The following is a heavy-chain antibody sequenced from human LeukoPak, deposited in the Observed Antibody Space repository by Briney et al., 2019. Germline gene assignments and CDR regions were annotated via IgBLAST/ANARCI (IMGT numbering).Heavy chain of an antibody. CDR3: ARTYYYDSSGYAPLHY. V-gene: IGHV5-51*01. J-gene: IGHJ4*02. CDR2: FYPGDSDT. CDR1: GYSFTSYW. D-gene: IGHD3-22*01. Sequence: GESLKISCKGSGYSFTSYWIGWVRQMPGKGLEWMGTFYPGDSDTRYSPSFQGQVPISADKSISTAYLQWSSLKASDTAMYYCARTYYYDSSGYAPLHYWGQGTLVTVSS.